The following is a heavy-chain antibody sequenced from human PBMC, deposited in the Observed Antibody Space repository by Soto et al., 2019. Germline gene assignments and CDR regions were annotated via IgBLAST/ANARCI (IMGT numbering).Heavy chain of an antibody. CDR1: GFTFSSYA. J-gene: IGHJ4*02. Sequence: GGSLRLSCAASGFTFSSYAMSWVRQAPGKGLEWVSAISGSGGSTYYADSVKGRFTISRDNSKNTLYLQMNSLRAEDTAVYYCAKDLSDYTKGYYFDYWGQGTLVTVSS. CDR2: ISGSGGST. CDR3: AKDLSDYTKGYYFDY. D-gene: IGHD4-4*01. V-gene: IGHV3-23*01.